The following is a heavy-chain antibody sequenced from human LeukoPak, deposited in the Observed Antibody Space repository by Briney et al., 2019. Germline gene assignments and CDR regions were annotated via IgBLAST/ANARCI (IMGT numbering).Heavy chain of an antibody. CDR3: ARDGPWYSSGYDY. CDR1: GVSISSYY. V-gene: IGHV4-59*01. CDR2: IYYSGST. J-gene: IGHJ4*02. Sequence: PSETLSLTCTVSGVSISSYYWSWIRQPPGKGLEWIGYIYYSGSTNYNPSLKSRVTISVDTSKNQFSLKLSSVTAADTAVYYCARDGPWYSSGYDYWGQGTLVTVSS. D-gene: IGHD6-19*01.